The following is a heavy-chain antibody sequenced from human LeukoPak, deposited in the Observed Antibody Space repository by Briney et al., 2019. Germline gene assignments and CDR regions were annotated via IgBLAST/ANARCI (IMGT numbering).Heavy chain of an antibody. D-gene: IGHD4-17*01. V-gene: IGHV4-39*01. Sequence: SETLSLTCTVSGGSISSSSCYWGWIRQPPGKGLEWIGSIYYSGSTYYNPSLKSRVTISVDTSKNQFSLKLSSVTAADTAVYYCARQGMTTVTTTPRDTDFNWFDPWGQGTLVTVSS. CDR2: IYYSGST. J-gene: IGHJ5*02. CDR1: GGSISSSSCY. CDR3: ARQGMTTVTTTPRDTDFNWFDP.